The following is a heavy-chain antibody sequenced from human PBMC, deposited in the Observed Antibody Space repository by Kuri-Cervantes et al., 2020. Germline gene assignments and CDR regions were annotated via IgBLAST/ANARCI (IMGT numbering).Heavy chain of an antibody. CDR3: ARGIGIAARPGYYYYMDV. D-gene: IGHD6-6*01. J-gene: IGHJ6*03. V-gene: IGHV4-38-2*01. CDR1: GYSISSGYY. Sequence: SETLSLTCAVSGYSISSGYYWGWIRQPPGKGLEWIGSIYHSGSTYYNPSLKSRVTISVDTSKNQFSLKLSSVTAADTAVYYCARGIGIAARPGYYYYMDVWGKGTTVTVSS. CDR2: IYHSGST.